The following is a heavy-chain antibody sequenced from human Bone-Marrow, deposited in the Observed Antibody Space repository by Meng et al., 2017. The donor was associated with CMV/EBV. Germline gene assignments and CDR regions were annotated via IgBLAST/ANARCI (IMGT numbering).Heavy chain of an antibody. CDR2: IIPILGIA. D-gene: IGHD3-3*01. CDR1: GGTFSSYA. V-gene: IGHV1-69*10. Sequence: SVKVSCKASGGTFSSYAISWVRQAPGQGLEWMGGIIPILGIANYAQKFQGRVTITADKSTSTAYMELSSLRAEDTAVYYCAREDSQLLRDTIFGVVIDYYYYYGMDVWGQGTTVTVSS. CDR3: AREDSQLLRDTIFGVVIDYYYYYGMDV. J-gene: IGHJ6*02.